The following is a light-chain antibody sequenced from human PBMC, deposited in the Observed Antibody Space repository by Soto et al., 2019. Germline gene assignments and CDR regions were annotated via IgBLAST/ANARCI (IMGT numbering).Light chain of an antibody. Sequence: QSALTKHASVSGSPGQSITISCTGTSSDVGSYNLVSWYQQHPGKAPKLMIYEGSKRPSGVSNRFSGSKSGNTASLTISGLQAEDEADYYCCSYAGIFVFGTGTKLTVL. J-gene: IGLJ1*01. CDR1: SSDVGSYNL. CDR2: EGS. CDR3: CSYAGIFV. V-gene: IGLV2-23*01.